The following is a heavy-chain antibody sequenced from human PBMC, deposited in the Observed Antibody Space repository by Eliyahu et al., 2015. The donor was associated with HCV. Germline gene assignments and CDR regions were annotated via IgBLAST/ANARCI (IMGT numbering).Heavy chain of an antibody. CDR3: ARDLRNYYGSGSSRGAFDI. V-gene: IGHV3-53*01. D-gene: IGHD3-10*01. CDR2: IYSGGST. CDR1: GFTVSXNX. J-gene: IGHJ3*02. Sequence: EVQLVESGGGLIQPGGSLRLSXXASGFTVSXNXXXWVRQAPGKGLEWVSVIYSGGSTYYADSVKGRFTISRDNSKNTLYLQMNSLRAEDTAVYYCARDLRNYYGSGSSRGAFDIWGQGTXVTVSS.